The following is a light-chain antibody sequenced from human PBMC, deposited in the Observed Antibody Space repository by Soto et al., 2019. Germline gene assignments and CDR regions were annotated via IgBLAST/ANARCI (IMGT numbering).Light chain of an antibody. CDR3: QQYDNWPLT. J-gene: IGKJ4*01. V-gene: IGKV3-20*01. CDR1: QSVSTTY. CDR2: GAS. Sequence: EIVLTQSPGTLSLSPGERVTLSCRASQSVSTTYLAWYQQKPGRAPRLLIYGASSRATGIPDRFSGSGSGTDFTLTISSLQSEDFAVYYCQQYDNWPLTFGGGTKVEIK.